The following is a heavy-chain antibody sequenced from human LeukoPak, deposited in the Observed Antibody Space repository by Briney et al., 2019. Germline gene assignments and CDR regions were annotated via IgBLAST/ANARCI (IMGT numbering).Heavy chain of an antibody. V-gene: IGHV3-15*01. D-gene: IGHD2-2*02. J-gene: IGHJ6*03. CDR2: SKSKTEGGTT. CDR3: TTVYCSSTSCYRYMDV. CDR1: GFTFSNAW. Sequence: GGSLRLSCAASGFTFSNAWMSWVRQAPGKGLKWVGRSKSKTEGGTTDYAAPVKGRFTISRDDSKNTLYLQMNSLKTEDTAVYYCTTVYCSSTSCYRYMDVWGKGTTVTVSS.